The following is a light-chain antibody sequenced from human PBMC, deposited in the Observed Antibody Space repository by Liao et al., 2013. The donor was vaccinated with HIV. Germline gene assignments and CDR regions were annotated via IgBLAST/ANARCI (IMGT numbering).Light chain of an antibody. J-gene: IGLJ2*01. CDR3: QAWDSSADVV. CDR2: QNT. V-gene: IGLV3-1*01. CDR1: RLGDKY. Sequence: YELTQPPSVSVSPGQTASITCSGNRLGDKYASWYQQRPGQSPVLVIYQNTKRPSGIPERFSGXTSGNTATLTISGTQAMDEADYFCQAWDSSADVVFGGGTKLTVL.